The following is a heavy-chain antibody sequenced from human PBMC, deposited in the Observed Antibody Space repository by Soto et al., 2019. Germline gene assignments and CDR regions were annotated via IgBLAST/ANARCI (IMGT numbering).Heavy chain of an antibody. CDR1: GLTFSDYW. D-gene: IGHD1-26*01. V-gene: IGHV3-7*03. CDR2: IRQDESEK. Sequence: EVQLVESGGGLVQPGGSLRLSCAVSGLTFSDYWMSWVRQAPGKGLEWVANIRQDESEKNYADSVKGRFTISRDNAKSSVYLQMTSLRAEYTAVYYCTNDKFSGSYYVRGLTYYFEYWGQGTLVTVSS. J-gene: IGHJ4*02. CDR3: TNDKFSGSYYVRGLTYYFEY.